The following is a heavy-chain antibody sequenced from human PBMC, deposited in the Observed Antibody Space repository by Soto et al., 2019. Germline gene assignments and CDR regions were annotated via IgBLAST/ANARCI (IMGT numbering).Heavy chain of an antibody. CDR3: ARDQTKWLTDAFDI. CDR1: GYTFISYG. CDR2: ISPYNGNT. Sequence: HVQLVQSGAEVKKPGASLKVSCKASGYTFISYGVSWVRQAPGQGLECLGWISPYNGNTNYAQKFQGRITMTTDTSTSTVYMDLRSLRTDDPAVYYCARDQTKWLTDAFDIWGQGTMVVVSS. D-gene: IGHD5-12*01. J-gene: IGHJ3*02. V-gene: IGHV1-18*01.